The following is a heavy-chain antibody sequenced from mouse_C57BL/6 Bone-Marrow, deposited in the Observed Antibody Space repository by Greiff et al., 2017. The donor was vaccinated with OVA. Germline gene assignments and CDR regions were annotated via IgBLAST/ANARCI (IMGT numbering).Heavy chain of an antibody. Sequence: QVQLQQPGAELVKPGASVKMSCKASGYTFTSYWITWVKQRPGQGLEWIGDIYPGSGSTNYNEKFKTKATLTVDTSSSTAYMQLSSLTSEDSAVYYGARDHYDSSSCAMDYWGQGTSVTVSS. D-gene: IGHD1-1*01. CDR2: IYPGSGST. J-gene: IGHJ4*01. CDR1: GYTFTSYW. V-gene: IGHV1-55*01. CDR3: ARDHYDSSSCAMDY.